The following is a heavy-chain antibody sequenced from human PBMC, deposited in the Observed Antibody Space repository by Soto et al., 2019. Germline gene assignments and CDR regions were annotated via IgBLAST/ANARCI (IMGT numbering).Heavy chain of an antibody. CDR3: AIVSDIVGVVAASPQYYYYYGMDV. Sequence: SVKCSCKASGFTFSSYAISWVRQAPVQVLDWMGGIIPIFGTANYAQKFQGRVTITADESTSTAYMELSSLRSEDTAVYYCAIVSDIVGVVAASPQYYYYYGMDVWGQLTTVTVSS. V-gene: IGHV1-69*13. J-gene: IGHJ6*01. D-gene: IGHD2-15*01. CDR2: IIPIFGTA. CDR1: GFTFSSYA.